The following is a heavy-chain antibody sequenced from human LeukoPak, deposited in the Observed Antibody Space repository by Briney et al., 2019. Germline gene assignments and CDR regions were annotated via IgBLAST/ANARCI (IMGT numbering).Heavy chain of an antibody. J-gene: IGHJ4*02. CDR3: ARRGSGRYGDYVTDY. Sequence: GASVKVSCKASGYSFTSYAMNWVRQAPGQGLEWMGWINTNTGNPTYAQGFTGRFVFSLDTSVSTAYLQISSLKAEDTAVYYCARRGSGRYGDYVTDYWGQGTLVTVSS. V-gene: IGHV7-4-1*02. D-gene: IGHD4-17*01. CDR1: GYSFTSYA. CDR2: INTNTGNP.